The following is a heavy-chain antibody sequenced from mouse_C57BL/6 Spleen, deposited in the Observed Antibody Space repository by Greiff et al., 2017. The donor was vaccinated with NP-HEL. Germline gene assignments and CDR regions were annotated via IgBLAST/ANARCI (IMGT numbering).Heavy chain of an antibody. CDR2: INPNNGGT. CDR1: GYTFTDYY. D-gene: IGHD3-2*02. V-gene: IGHV1-26*01. CDR3: ARWGDSSGYVYFYFDY. J-gene: IGHJ2*01. Sequence: EVQLQQSGPELVKPGASVKISCKASGYTFTDYYMNWVKQCRGKSLEWIGEINPNNGGTTYNQKFKGKATLTVDKSSSTAYMELRSLTSEDSAVYYCARWGDSSGYVYFYFDYWGQGTTLTVSS.